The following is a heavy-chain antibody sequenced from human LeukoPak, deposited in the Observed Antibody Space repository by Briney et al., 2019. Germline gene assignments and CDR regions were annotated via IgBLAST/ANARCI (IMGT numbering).Heavy chain of an antibody. V-gene: IGHV4-39*01. CDR1: GGSISSSSYY. D-gene: IGHD1-26*01. J-gene: IGHJ4*02. Sequence: KSSETLSLTCTVSGGSISSSSYYWGWIRQPPGKGLEWIGSIYYSGSTYYNPSLKSRVTISVDTSKNQFSLKLSSVTAADTAVYYCARHTQWERTFDYWGQGTLVTVSS. CDR3: ARHTQWERTFDY. CDR2: IYYSGST.